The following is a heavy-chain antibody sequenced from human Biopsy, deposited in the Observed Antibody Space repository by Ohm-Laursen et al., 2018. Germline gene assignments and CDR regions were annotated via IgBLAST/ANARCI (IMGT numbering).Heavy chain of an antibody. V-gene: IGHV1-2*02. J-gene: IGHJ5*02. Sequence: ASVKVVCKASGYTFTGYHVHWVRQAPGQGLEWMGWINAKTGDTNYAQKFQGRVTMTRDTSISTAYVDLSSLRSDDTAVYYCTRGGYYYDSLAYYYWFDPWGQGTLVTVSS. CDR3: TRGGYYYDSLAYYYWFDP. CDR2: INAKTGDT. D-gene: IGHD3-22*01. CDR1: GYTFTGYH.